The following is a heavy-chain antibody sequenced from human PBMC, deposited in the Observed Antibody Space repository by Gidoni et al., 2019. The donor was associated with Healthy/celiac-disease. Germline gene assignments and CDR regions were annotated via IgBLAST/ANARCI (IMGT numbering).Heavy chain of an antibody. CDR2: NKSKTDGGTT. J-gene: IGHJ5*02. V-gene: IGHV3-15*01. D-gene: IGHD1-1*01. CDR3: TTVNWNDDGHWFDP. CDR1: GFTFSNAW. Sequence: EVQLVESGGGLVKPGGSLRLSCAASGFTFSNAWMSWVRQAPGKGQEWVGSNKSKTDGGTTDYAAPVKGRFTISRDESKNTLYLQMNSLKTEYTAVYYCTTVNWNDDGHWFDPWGQGTLVTVSS.